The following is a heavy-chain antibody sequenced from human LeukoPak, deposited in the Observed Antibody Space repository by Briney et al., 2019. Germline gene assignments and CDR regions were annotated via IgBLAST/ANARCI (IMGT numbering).Heavy chain of an antibody. J-gene: IGHJ5*02. CDR1: GFTFSSYG. CDR2: IRYDGSNK. CDR3: AREPNYFGSGSRFDP. Sequence: GGSLRLSCGASGFTFSSYGMHWVRQAPGKGLEWVAFIRYDGSNKYYADSVKGRFTISRDNSKNTLYLQMNSLRAEDTAVYYCAREPNYFGSGSRFDPWGQGTLVTVSS. D-gene: IGHD3-10*01. V-gene: IGHV3-30*02.